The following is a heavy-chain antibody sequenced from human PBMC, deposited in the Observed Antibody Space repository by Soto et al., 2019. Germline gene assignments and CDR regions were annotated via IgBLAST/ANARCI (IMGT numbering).Heavy chain of an antibody. CDR3: ARYSSSPNWFDP. CDR1: GDSISRGFHY. J-gene: IGHJ5*02. Sequence: QVQLQEAGPGLVKPSQTLSLTCSVSGDSISRGFHYWSRIRQPPGKGLEWIGHIYYSGSTFYNPSLKSRVAISVDTSKNQFSLKLNSITAADTAVYYCARYSSSPNWFDPWGQGTLVTVSS. CDR2: IYYSGST. D-gene: IGHD6-13*01. V-gene: IGHV4-31*03.